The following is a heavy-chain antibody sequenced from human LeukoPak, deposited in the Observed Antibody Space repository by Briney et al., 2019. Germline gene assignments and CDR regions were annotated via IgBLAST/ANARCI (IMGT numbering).Heavy chain of an antibody. D-gene: IGHD3-3*01. CDR3: AREFFQIFGVVIPSDHFDP. J-gene: IGHJ5*02. CDR1: GGTFSSYA. Sequence: ASAKVSCXASGGTFSSYAISWVRQAPGQGLEWMGGIIPIFGTANYAQKFQGRVTITADESTSTAYMELSSLRSEDTAVYYCAREFFQIFGVVIPSDHFDPWGQGTLVTVSS. CDR2: IIPIFGTA. V-gene: IGHV1-69*01.